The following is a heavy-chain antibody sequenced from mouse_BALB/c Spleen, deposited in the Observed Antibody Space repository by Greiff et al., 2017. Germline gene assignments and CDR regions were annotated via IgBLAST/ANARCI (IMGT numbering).Heavy chain of an antibody. CDR3: ARGGYYGNYAYYAMDY. V-gene: IGHV2-9*02. CDR2: IWAGGST. CDR1: GFSLTSYG. Sequence: VKVVESGPGLVAPSQSLSITCTVSGFSLTSYGVHWVRQPPGKGLEWLGVIWAGGSTNYNSALMSRLSISKDNSKSQVFLKMNSLQTDDTAMYYCARGGYYGNYAYYAMDYWGQGTSVTVSS. D-gene: IGHD2-1*01. J-gene: IGHJ4*01.